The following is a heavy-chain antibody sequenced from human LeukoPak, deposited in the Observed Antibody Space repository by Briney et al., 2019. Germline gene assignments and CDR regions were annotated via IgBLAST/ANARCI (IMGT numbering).Heavy chain of an antibody. V-gene: IGHV4-59*01. CDR3: ARGLRRFSGIPGTFDI. J-gene: IGHJ3*02. CDR1: GGSINTYY. Sequence: PSETLSLTCTVSGGSINTYYWHWIRQPPGRGLAWIGYIYDSGSSNYNSSLKSRVTISVDTSKNQFSLNLTSVTAADTAFYYCARGLRRFSGIPGTFDIWGQGTRVTVSS. CDR2: IYDSGSS. D-gene: IGHD1-26*01.